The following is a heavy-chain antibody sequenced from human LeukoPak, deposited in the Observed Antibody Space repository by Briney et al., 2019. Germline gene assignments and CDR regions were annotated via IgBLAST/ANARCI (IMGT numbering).Heavy chain of an antibody. J-gene: IGHJ4*02. D-gene: IGHD7-27*01. V-gene: IGHV3-48*02. Sequence: PGGSLRLSCAASGLTFSIYGMHWVRQAPGKGLEWVSYLNGRSENINYADSVKGRFTISRDNAKNSLYLEMNSLRDEDTAVYYCARDLNWGFDHWGQGTLVTVSS. CDR2: LNGRSENI. CDR1: GLTFSIYG. CDR3: ARDLNWGFDH.